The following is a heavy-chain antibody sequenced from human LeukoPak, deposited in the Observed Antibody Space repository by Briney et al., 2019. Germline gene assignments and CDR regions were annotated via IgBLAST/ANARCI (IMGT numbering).Heavy chain of an antibody. CDR3: ARANYDYVAFDI. J-gene: IGHJ3*02. Sequence: GGSLRLSCAASGFTFSSYWVSWVRQAPGKGLEWVANIKQDGSEKYYVDSVKGRFTISRDNAKNSLYLQMNSLRAEDTAVYYCARANYDYVAFDIWGQGTMVTVSS. CDR2: IKQDGSEK. D-gene: IGHD3-16*01. V-gene: IGHV3-7*01. CDR1: GFTFSSYW.